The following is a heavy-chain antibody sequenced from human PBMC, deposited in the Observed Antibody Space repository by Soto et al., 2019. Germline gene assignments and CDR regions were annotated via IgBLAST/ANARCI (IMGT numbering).Heavy chain of an antibody. J-gene: IGHJ6*02. D-gene: IGHD3-9*01. Sequence: WEALNISCKGSGWSFTSYWFGLVPQMPGKGLEWMGIIYPGDSDTRYSPSFQGQVTISADKSISTAYLQWSSLKASDTAMYYCARHYYDILAAASVMDFCGQGTTVTVSS. V-gene: IGHV5-51*01. CDR2: IYPGDSDT. CDR1: GWSFTSYW. CDR3: ARHYYDILAAASVMDF.